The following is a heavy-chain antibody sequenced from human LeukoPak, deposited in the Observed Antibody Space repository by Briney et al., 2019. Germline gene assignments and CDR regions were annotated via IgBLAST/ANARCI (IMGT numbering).Heavy chain of an antibody. CDR2: MNPNSGNT. J-gene: IGHJ6*03. Sequence: ASVKVSCKASGYTFTRYDINWVRETAGQGLAWMGWMNPNSGNTGYALKLQGTVTMPRNNSIVTAYMELGSLKSVDTGVYCCSRGGPAAIYCYYYFMDVLGKGATVTVSS. V-gene: IGHV1-8*01. CDR3: SRGGPAAIYCYYYFMDV. CDR1: GYTFTRYD. D-gene: IGHD2-2*02.